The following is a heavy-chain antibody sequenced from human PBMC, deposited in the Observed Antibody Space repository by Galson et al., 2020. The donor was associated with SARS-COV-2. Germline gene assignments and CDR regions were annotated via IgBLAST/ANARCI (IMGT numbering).Heavy chain of an antibody. V-gene: IGHV3-33*01. CDR2: IWYDGSNK. D-gene: IGHD4-17*01. J-gene: IGHJ3*02. Sequence: GQSLRLSCAASGFTFSSYGMHWVRQAPGKGLEWVAAIWYDGSNKYYADSVKGRFTISRDNSKNTLYLQMNSLRAEDTAVYYCARGYGDYLDAFDIWGQGTMVTVSS. CDR3: ARGYGDYLDAFDI. CDR1: GFTFSSYG.